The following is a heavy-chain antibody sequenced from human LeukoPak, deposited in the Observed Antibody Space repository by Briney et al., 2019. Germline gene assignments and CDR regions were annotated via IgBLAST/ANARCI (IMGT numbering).Heavy chain of an antibody. CDR1: GGSISSSSYY. CDR3: ARGVGFWSGYIDY. Sequence: PSETLSLTCTVSGGSISSSSYYWSWIRQPPGKGLEWIGEINHSGSTNYNPSLKSRVTISVDTSKNQFSLKLSSVTAADTAVYYCARGVGFWSGYIDYWGQGTLVTVSS. D-gene: IGHD3-3*01. J-gene: IGHJ4*02. CDR2: INHSGST. V-gene: IGHV4-39*07.